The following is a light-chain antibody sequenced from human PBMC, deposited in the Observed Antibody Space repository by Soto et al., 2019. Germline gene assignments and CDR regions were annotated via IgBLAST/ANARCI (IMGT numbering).Light chain of an antibody. V-gene: IGKV3-20*01. J-gene: IGKJ4*01. CDR3: QQYGSSPVT. Sequence: EMVLTQSACTLSWSAGERATRSCGASQSVSSSYLGWYQQNHGQAPRLVIYGASSRATGIPDRFSGSGYGTDFNHTISRLETAEFAVYYGQQYGSSPVTFGGGTQVDIK. CDR2: GAS. CDR1: QSVSSSY.